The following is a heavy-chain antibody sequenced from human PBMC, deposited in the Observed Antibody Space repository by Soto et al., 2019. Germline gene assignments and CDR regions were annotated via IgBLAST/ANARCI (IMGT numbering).Heavy chain of an antibody. CDR3: AKHSGLYMVRGAMDV. D-gene: IGHD3-10*01. CDR2: ISGSGGST. CDR1: GFTFSSYA. V-gene: IGHV3-23*01. J-gene: IGHJ6*02. Sequence: PGGSLRLSCAASGFTFSSYAMSWVRQAPGKGLEWVSAISGSGGSTYYADSVKGRFTISRDNSKNTLYLQMNSLRAEDTAVYYCAKHSGLYMVRGAMDVWGQGTTVTVSS.